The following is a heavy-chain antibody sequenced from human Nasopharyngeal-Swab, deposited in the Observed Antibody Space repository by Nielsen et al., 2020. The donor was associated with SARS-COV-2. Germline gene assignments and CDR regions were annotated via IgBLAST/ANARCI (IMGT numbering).Heavy chain of an antibody. CDR1: GLSFSRYA. J-gene: IGHJ4*02. D-gene: IGHD6-19*01. Sequence: GVSLRLSCVGSGLSFSRYAMNWFRKAPGQGLACVALISYDGSNIQYADSVRGRFTSSRDNPKTPLYLELNSLTTDDTAVYYCARDEVEQWNHAVGYLDYWGQGTLVTVSP. CDR3: ARDEVEQWNHAVGYLDY. CDR2: ISYDGSNI. V-gene: IGHV3-30*04.